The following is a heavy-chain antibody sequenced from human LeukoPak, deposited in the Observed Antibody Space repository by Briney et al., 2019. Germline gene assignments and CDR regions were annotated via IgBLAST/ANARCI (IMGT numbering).Heavy chain of an antibody. CDR1: GGSINSGGYY. J-gene: IGHJ4*02. V-gene: IGHV4-61*02. CDR2: IYTGGST. Sequence: SQTLSLTCTVSGGSINSGGYYWSWIRQPAGKGLEWIGRIYTGGSTDYNPSLKSRVTIPFDTSKNQFSLKLSSVTAADTAVYYCARERSGSYDEHFDYWGQGTLVTVSS. D-gene: IGHD3-10*01. CDR3: ARERSGSYDEHFDY.